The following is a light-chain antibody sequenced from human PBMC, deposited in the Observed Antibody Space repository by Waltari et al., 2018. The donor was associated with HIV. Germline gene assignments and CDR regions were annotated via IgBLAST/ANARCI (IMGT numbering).Light chain of an antibody. Sequence: IVLTQAPGPLSLYPGERASLSCRASQSVSNSHLAWSQQTPGHPPRLLIYGASSRSTGTPDRVGGSVSGTDFTLTISRLEPEDFAVYDCQQYGTSPYTFGQGTKLEIK. CDR1: QSVSNSH. CDR2: GAS. V-gene: IGKV3-20*01. CDR3: QQYGTSPYT. J-gene: IGKJ2*01.